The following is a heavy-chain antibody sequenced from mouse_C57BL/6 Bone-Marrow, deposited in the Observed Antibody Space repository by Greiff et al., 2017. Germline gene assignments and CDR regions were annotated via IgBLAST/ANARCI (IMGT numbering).Heavy chain of an antibody. CDR1: GYTFTSYW. CDR3: ARFGNYGGFAY. CDR2: IDPSDGYT. D-gene: IGHD2-1*01. J-gene: IGHJ3*01. Sequence: VQLQQPGAELVMPGASVKLSCKASGYTFTSYWMHWVKQRPGQGLEWIGEIDPSDGYTNYNQKFKGKSTLTVDKSSSTAYMQLSSLTSEDSAVYYCARFGNYGGFAYWGKGTMVTVSA. V-gene: IGHV1-69*01.